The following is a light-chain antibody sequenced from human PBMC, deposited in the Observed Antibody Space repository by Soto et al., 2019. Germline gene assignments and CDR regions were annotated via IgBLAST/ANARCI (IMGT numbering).Light chain of an antibody. V-gene: IGKV1-33*01. CDR1: QDMSNY. CDR2: DAS. Sequence: DSQMTQSPSSMSASVGDRVTITCQASQDMSNYLNWYQQKPGKAPKLLSYDASTLETGVPSRFSGSGSGTDFTFTISSLQPEDIATYYCQQYDNLLITFGQGTRLEIK. CDR3: QQYDNLLIT. J-gene: IGKJ5*01.